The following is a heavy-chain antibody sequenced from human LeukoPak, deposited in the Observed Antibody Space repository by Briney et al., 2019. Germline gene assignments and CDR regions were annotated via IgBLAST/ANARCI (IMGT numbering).Heavy chain of an antibody. D-gene: IGHD3-16*02. V-gene: IGHV3-53*01. CDR2: IYTGGGR. CDR1: GFTVSSYY. CDR3: ARWSGGELWFVDY. Sequence: GGSLRLSCAASGFTVSSYYMNWVRQAPGKELEWVSVIYTGGGRYYADSVRGRFTISRDNAKNSLYLQMNSLRAEDTAVYYCARWSGGELWFVDYWGQGTLVTVSS. J-gene: IGHJ4*02.